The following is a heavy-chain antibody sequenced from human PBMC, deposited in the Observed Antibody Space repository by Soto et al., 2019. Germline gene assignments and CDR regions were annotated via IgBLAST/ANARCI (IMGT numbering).Heavy chain of an antibody. CDR2: IYYSGSA. CDR3: ARHPYYYGSGTYRYGVDV. J-gene: IGHJ6*02. D-gene: IGHD3-10*01. CDR1: GGSISSTSYY. Sequence: SETLSLTCTVSGGSISSTSYYWGWIRQPPGKGLEWIATIYYSGSAYYNSSLKSRVTISVDTSKSQFSLKLTSVTAADTALYYCARHPYYYGSGTYRYGVDVWGQGTTVT. V-gene: IGHV4-39*01.